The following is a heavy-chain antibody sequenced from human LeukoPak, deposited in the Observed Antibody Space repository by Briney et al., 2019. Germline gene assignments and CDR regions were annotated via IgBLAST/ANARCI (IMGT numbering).Heavy chain of an antibody. D-gene: IGHD3-16*02. CDR1: GYTFTSYD. CDR3: ARGCVRGPSRNYYYYMEV. V-gene: IGHV1-8*01. CDR2: MNPNSGNT. Sequence: ASVKVSCKASGYTFTSYDINWVRQATGQGLEWMGWMNPNSGNTGYAQKFQGRVTMTRNTSISTAYMELSSLRSEDTAVYYCARGCVRGPSRNYYYYMEVWGKGTTVTISS. J-gene: IGHJ6*03.